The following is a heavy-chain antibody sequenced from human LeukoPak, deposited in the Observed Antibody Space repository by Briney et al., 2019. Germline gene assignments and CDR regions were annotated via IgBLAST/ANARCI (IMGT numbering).Heavy chain of an antibody. CDR2: TWHDGINK. CDR1: GFALSDYA. Sequence: GGSLRLSCAASGFALSDYAMHWVRQAPGKGLEWVAVTWHDGINKFYADSVKGRFTLSRDSSRNTLYLQMKSLRAEDTAVYYCAKGGKRTYAEAYDYWGQGTLVTVSS. CDR3: AKGGKRTYAEAYDY. V-gene: IGHV3-33*06. D-gene: IGHD4-17*01. J-gene: IGHJ4*02.